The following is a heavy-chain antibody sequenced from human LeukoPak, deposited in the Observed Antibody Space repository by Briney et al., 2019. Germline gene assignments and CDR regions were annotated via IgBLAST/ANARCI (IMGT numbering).Heavy chain of an antibody. CDR3: ARGGLEPGRSPRSLFDS. Sequence: GGSLRLSCAASGFTLSTYAMHWVRQAPGKGLEWVAIISYDETNEYYADSVKGRFTISRDNSKNTLYLQMNSLRTEVTALYYCARGGLEPGRSPRSLFDSWGQGTLVTVSS. CDR2: ISYDETNE. J-gene: IGHJ4*02. V-gene: IGHV3-30*04. D-gene: IGHD1-1*01. CDR1: GFTLSTYA.